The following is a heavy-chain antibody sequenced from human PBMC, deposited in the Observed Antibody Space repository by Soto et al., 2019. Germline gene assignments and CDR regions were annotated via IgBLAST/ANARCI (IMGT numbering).Heavy chain of an antibody. V-gene: IGHV3-21*01. Sequence: GQSLRLSCAASGFTFISCNLIWIRQAPGKGLEWVSLIHSSSNYTYYAYSVNCRVTISGDNAKISLFLQINGLRAEDTAVCYCARAVRTVTRSRYDDGKDVCFQGTTVTVS. CDR1: GFTFISCN. CDR2: IHSSSNYT. J-gene: IGHJ6*02. CDR3: ARAVRTVTRSRYDDGKDV. D-gene: IGHD1-1*01.